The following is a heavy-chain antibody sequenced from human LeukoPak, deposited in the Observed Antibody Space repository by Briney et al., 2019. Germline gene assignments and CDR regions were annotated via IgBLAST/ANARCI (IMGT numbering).Heavy chain of an antibody. CDR3: ARMTAGVFDV. CDR2: INQSGIT. J-gene: IGHJ3*01. V-gene: IGHV4-34*01. Sequence: SETLSLTCAVYIGSFSGYYWSCMPQPPGGGRGCIGEINQSGITNYNPSLKSRVTISVETSKKQFSPKWTSVAGAGRAGDFFARMTAGVFDVWGQGTMVTVSA. D-gene: IGHD2-8*01. CDR1: IGSFSGYY.